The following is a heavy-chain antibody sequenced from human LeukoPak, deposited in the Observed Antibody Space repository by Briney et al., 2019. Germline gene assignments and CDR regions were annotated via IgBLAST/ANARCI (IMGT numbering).Heavy chain of an antibody. D-gene: IGHD2-8*01. CDR2: INPNSGGT. CDR3: AREKVVLMVYASEDAFDI. V-gene: IGHV1-2*02. Sequence: ASVKVSCKASGYTFTGYYMHWVRQAPGQGLEWMGWINPNSGGTNYAQKFRGRVTMTRDTSISTAYMELGRLRSDDTAVYYCAREKVVLMVYASEDAFDIWGQGTMVTVSS. CDR1: GYTFTGYY. J-gene: IGHJ3*02.